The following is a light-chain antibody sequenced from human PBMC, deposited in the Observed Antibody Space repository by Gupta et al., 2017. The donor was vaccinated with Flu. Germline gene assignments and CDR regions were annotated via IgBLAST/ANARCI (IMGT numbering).Light chain of an antibody. V-gene: IGKV1-39*01. CDR3: QQSLTSWT. CDR2: AAT. CDR1: QSISSY. Sequence: DIQMTQSPFSLSASVGDRVTITCRASQSISSYLNWYQQKPGKAPNLLIYAATSLQSGVPSRFSGSGSGTDFTLTISSLQPEDFATYYCQQSLTSWTFGQGTKVEIK. J-gene: IGKJ1*01.